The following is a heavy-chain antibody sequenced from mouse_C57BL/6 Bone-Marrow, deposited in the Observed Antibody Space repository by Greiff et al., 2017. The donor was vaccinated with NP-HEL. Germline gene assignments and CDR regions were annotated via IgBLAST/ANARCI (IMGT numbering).Heavy chain of an antibody. CDR3: ARNGDGYYPFAY. Sequence: EVNVVESGGGLVQPGGSLKLSCAASGFTFSDYYMYWVRQTPEKRLEWVAYISNGGGSTYYPDTVKGRFTISRDNAKNTLYLQMSRLKSEDTAMYYCARNGDGYYPFAYWGQGTLVTVSA. D-gene: IGHD2-3*01. CDR1: GFTFSDYY. J-gene: IGHJ3*01. V-gene: IGHV5-12*01. CDR2: ISNGGGST.